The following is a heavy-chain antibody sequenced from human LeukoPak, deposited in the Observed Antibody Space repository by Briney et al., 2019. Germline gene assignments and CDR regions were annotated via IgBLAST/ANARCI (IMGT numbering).Heavy chain of an antibody. J-gene: IGHJ4*02. CDR3: ARGRAKRCSGGSCYFDY. Sequence: EASVKVSCKASGYTFTSYDINWVRQATGQGPEWMGWMNPNSGNTGYAQKFQGRVTITRNTSISTAYMELSSLRSEDTAVYYCARGRAKRCSGGSCYFDYWGQGTLDTVSS. V-gene: IGHV1-8*03. D-gene: IGHD2-15*01. CDR1: GYTFTSYD. CDR2: MNPNSGNT.